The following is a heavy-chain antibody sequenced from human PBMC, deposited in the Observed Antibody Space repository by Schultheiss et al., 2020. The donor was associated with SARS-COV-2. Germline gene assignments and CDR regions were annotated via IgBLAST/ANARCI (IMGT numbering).Heavy chain of an antibody. CDR3: ARGACRSSTSCYLYYYYSMDV. J-gene: IGHJ6*02. V-gene: IGHV1-18*01. D-gene: IGHD2-2*01. CDR2: ISAYNGNT. Sequence: ASVKVSCKASGYTFTSYGISWVRQAPGQGLEWMGWISAYNGNTNYAQKLQGRVTMTTDTSTSTAYMELSSLRSEDTAVYYCARGACRSSTSCYLYYYYSMDVWGQGTTVTVSS. CDR1: GYTFTSYG.